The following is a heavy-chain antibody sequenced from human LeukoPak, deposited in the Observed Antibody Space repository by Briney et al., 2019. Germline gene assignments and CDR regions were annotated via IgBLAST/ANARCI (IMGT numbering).Heavy chain of an antibody. CDR3: ASLLSRVQWLPPRGAFDI. Sequence: GGSLRLSCAASGLTVSRNYMTWVRQAPGKGLEWVSVIYSGGSTYYSDSVKGRFTISRDNSKNTLYLQMNSLRAEDTAVYYCASLLSRVQWLPPRGAFDIGGQGTRVTVS. J-gene: IGHJ3*02. CDR1: GLTVSRNY. V-gene: IGHV3-53*01. D-gene: IGHD6-19*01. CDR2: IYSGGST.